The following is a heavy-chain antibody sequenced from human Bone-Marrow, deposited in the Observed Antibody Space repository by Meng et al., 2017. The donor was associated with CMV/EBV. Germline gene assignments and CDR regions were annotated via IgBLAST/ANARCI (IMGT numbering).Heavy chain of an antibody. Sequence: GESLKISCAASGFTFSSYAMHWVRQAPGKGLEWVAVISYDGSNKYYADSVKGRFTISRDNSKYTLYLQMNSLRAWDTAVYYCAKEHSLYSSSSLADYWGQGTLVTVSS. V-gene: IGHV3-30-3*02. CDR2: ISYDGSNK. D-gene: IGHD6-6*01. CDR1: GFTFSSYA. CDR3: AKEHSLYSSSSLADY. J-gene: IGHJ4*02.